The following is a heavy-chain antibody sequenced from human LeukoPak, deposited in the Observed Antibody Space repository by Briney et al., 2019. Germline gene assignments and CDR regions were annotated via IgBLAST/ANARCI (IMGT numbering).Heavy chain of an antibody. CDR2: IYPGDSDT. D-gene: IGHD5-12*01. CDR1: GYSFTNYW. J-gene: IGHJ4*02. CDR3: ARSNSGYVRMGDY. Sequence: GESLEISCKGSGYSFTNYWIGWVRQMPGKGLEWMGIIYPGDSDTRYSPSFQGQVTISADKSISTAYLQWSSLKASDTAMYYCARSNSGYVRMGDYWGQGTLVTVSS. V-gene: IGHV5-51*01.